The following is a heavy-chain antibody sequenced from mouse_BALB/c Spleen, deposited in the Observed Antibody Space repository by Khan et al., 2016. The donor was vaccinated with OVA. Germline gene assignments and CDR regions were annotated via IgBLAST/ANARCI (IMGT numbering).Heavy chain of an antibody. CDR1: GYSFTTYY. CDR3: TRHGYVAWFTY. V-gene: IGHV1S135*01. CDR2: IDPFSGGT. Sequence: EVELVESGRELMKPGASVKISCKASGYSFTTYYIYWVMQSHGKSLEWIGYIDPFSGGTSYKQKFKGKATLTVDKSSSTAYLHLSNLTSEDSAVYYCTRHGYVAWFTYWGQGTLVTVSA. J-gene: IGHJ3*01. D-gene: IGHD2-2*01.